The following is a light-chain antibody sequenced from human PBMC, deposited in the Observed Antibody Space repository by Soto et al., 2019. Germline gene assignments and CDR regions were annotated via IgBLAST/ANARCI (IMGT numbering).Light chain of an antibody. Sequence: SYALTQPPSVSVAPGQTASMSCGGNNIGSRSVHWYQQKPGQAPVLVVYDDRDRPSGIPERFAGSNSGNTATLTISRVEAGDEADYYCQVWDSTSDHYVFGTGTKVTVL. CDR1: NIGSRS. J-gene: IGLJ1*01. CDR2: DDR. CDR3: QVWDSTSDHYV. V-gene: IGLV3-21*02.